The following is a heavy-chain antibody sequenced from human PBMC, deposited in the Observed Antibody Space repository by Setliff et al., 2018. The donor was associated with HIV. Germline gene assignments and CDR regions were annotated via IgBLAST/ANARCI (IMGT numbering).Heavy chain of an antibody. CDR2: IYTSGST. CDR1: GGSITNYY. J-gene: IGHJ4*02. V-gene: IGHV4-4*09. Sequence: PSETLSLTCTVSGGSITNYYWSWIRQPPGKGLQWIGYIYTSGSTNYNPSLKSRVTISVDTSKNQFSLKVSSVTAADTAVYYCARRGSYSSPETLRGQGTLVTVSS. D-gene: IGHD1-26*01. CDR3: ARRGSYSSPETL.